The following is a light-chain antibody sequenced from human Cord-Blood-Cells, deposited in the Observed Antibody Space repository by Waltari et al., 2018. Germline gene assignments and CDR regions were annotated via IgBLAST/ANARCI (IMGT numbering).Light chain of an antibody. V-gene: IGLV1-40*01. Sequence: QSVLTQPPSVSGAPGQRVTLSCTGSSSNIGAGYDVHWYQQLPGTAPKLLIYGNSNRPSGVPDRFSGSKSGTSASLAITGLQAEDEADYYCQSYDSSLSALWVFGGGTKLTVL. CDR1: SSNIGAGYD. CDR3: QSYDSSLSALWV. CDR2: GNS. J-gene: IGLJ3*02.